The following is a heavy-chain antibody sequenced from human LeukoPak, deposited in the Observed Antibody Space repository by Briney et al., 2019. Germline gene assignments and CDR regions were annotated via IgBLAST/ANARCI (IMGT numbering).Heavy chain of an antibody. CDR1: GFTFSTYW. CDR3: ARSRYLDY. Sequence: GGSLRLSCAAPGFTFSTYWMSWVRQAPGKGLEWVANIKQDGSEKNYVDSVKGRFTISRDNAKNSLYLQMNSLRAEDTAVYYCARSRYLDYWGQGTLVTVFS. V-gene: IGHV3-7*01. CDR2: IKQDGSEK. J-gene: IGHJ4*02.